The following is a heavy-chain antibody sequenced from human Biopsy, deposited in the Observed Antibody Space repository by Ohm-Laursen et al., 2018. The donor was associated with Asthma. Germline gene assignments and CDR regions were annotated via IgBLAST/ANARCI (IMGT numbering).Heavy chain of an antibody. Sequence: SLRLSCTVSGFMFRSFGMHWVRQAPGKGLEWVAVISYNGNHKFYEDSVKGRFTISRDNSKNTLYLQMNSLRTEDTAVYYCAKRRGYSGHDNDYWGQGTLVIVSS. J-gene: IGHJ4*02. D-gene: IGHD5-12*01. CDR1: GFMFRSFG. V-gene: IGHV3-30*18. CDR2: ISYNGNHK. CDR3: AKRRGYSGHDNDY.